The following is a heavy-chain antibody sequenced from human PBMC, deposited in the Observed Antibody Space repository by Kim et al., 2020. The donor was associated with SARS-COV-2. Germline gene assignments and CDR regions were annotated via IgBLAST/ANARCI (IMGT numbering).Heavy chain of an antibody. Sequence: GGSLRLSCTASGFTFGDYAMSWVRQAPGKGLEWVGFIRSKAYGGTTEYAASVKGRFTISRDDSKSIAYLQMNSLKTEDTAVYYCTRESILEYYYDSSGDKYAFDIWGQGTMVTVSS. J-gene: IGHJ3*02. CDR3: TRESILEYYYDSSGDKYAFDI. CDR1: GFTFGDYA. D-gene: IGHD3-22*01. CDR2: IRSKAYGGTT. V-gene: IGHV3-49*04.